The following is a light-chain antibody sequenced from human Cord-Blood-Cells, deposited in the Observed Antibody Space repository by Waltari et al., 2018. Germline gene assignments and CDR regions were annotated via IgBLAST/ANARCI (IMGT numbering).Light chain of an antibody. J-gene: IGKJ2*01. V-gene: IGKV1-39*01. CDR1: QSISRY. CDR3: QQSYSTHT. Sequence: DIQMTQSPSSLSASVGDSVTITGRASQSISRYLNWYQQKPGKAPKRLIYAASSLQSGVPSRFSGSGSGTDFTLTISSLQPEDFATYYCQQSYSTHTFGQGTKLEIK. CDR2: AAS.